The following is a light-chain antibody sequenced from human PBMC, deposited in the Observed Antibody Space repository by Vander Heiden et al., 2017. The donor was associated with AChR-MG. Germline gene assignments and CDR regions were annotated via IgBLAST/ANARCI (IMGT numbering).Light chain of an antibody. Sequence: SSKLTQPLSVSVALGQTATITCEENNIGAKYVHWYQQKPGQAPVVVVYRDRTRPSGIPERFSGSHSGNTATLTISRAQAADEADYYCQVWDNDLNTGFFGGGTKLTVL. CDR3: QVWDNDLNTGF. CDR2: RDR. CDR1: NIGAKY. V-gene: IGLV3-9*01. J-gene: IGLJ2*01.